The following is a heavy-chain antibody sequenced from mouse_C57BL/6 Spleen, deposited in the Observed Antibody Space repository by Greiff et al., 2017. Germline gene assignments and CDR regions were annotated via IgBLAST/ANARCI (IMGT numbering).Heavy chain of an antibody. CDR1: GFNIKDDY. D-gene: IGHD2-4*01. V-gene: IGHV14-4*01. CDR3: TTGLYDYDVGAY. Sequence: VQLKESGAELVRPGASVKLSCTASGFNIKDDYMHWVKQRPEQGLEWIGWIDPENGDTEYASKFQGKATITADTSSNTAYLQLSSLTSEDTAVYYCTTGLYDYDVGAYWGQGTLLTVSA. CDR2: IDPENGDT. J-gene: IGHJ3*01.